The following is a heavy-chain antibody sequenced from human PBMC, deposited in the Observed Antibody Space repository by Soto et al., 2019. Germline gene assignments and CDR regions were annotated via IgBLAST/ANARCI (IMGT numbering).Heavy chain of an antibody. CDR1: GGSIASSSYF. J-gene: IGHJ5*02. CDR2: IDYRGTI. V-gene: IGHV4-39*02. Sequence: PSETLSLTCTVSGGSIASSSYFWACIRRPPGKGLEWIGSIDYRGTIYNNPSLKSRVTISVDTSKNHFSLKLDSVTAADTALYYCSRRAPEGFDPWGQGTLVTVS. CDR3: SRRAPEGFDP.